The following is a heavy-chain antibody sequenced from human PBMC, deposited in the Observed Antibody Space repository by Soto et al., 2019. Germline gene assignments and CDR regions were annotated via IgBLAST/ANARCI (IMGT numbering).Heavy chain of an antibody. J-gene: IGHJ6*02. CDR2: INHSGST. D-gene: IGHD5-18*01. V-gene: IGHV4-34*01. Sequence: KPSETLSLTCAVYGGSFSCYYWSWIRQPPGKGLEWIGEINHSGSTNYNPSLKSRVTISVDTSKNHFSLKLSSVTAADTAVYYCARLRGYSYGYYYYGMDVWGQGTTVTVSS. CDR1: GGSFSCYY. CDR3: ARLRGYSYGYYYYGMDV.